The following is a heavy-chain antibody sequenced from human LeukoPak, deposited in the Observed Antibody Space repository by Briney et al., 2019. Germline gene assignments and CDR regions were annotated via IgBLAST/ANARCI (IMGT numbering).Heavy chain of an antibody. CDR2: ISAYNGNT. V-gene: IGHV1-18*04. Sequence: ASVKVSCKASGYTFTGYYMHWVRQAPGQGLEWMGWISAYNGNTNYAQKLQGRVTMTTDTSTSTAYMELRSLRSDDTAVYYCAILPLTNFDPWGQGTLVTVSS. J-gene: IGHJ5*02. CDR1: GYTFTGYY. CDR3: AILPLTNFDP.